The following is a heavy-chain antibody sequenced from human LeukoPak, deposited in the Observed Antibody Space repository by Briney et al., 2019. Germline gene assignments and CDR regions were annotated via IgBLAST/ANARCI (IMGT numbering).Heavy chain of an antibody. J-gene: IGHJ4*02. V-gene: IGHV3-7*01. CDR2: IKQDGSEK. CDR1: GFTFSSYW. Sequence: GGSLRLSCAASGFTFSSYWMSWVRQAPGKGLEWVANIKQDGSEKYYVDSVRGRFTISRDNAKNSLYLQMNSLRAEDTAVYYCASLNYDLWSGYLYFDYWGQGTLVTVSS. CDR3: ASLNYDLWSGYLYFDY. D-gene: IGHD3-3*01.